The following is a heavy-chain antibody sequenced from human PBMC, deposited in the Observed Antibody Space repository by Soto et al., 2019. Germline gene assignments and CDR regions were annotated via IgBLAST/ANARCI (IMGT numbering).Heavy chain of an antibody. CDR3: ARSGYSSGWYHWYFDF. D-gene: IGHD6-19*01. CDR1: GYTFSYYG. V-gene: IGHV1-3*01. Sequence: QVHLVQSGAEVKKPGASVKLYCEASGYTFSYYGIHWVRQAPGQRLDWMGWINAGNGNTKYSERFQCRVTMTRDPSASTAYMELSSLRSEDTAVYFCARSGYSSGWYHWYFDFWGRGTLVTVSS. CDR2: INAGNGNT. J-gene: IGHJ2*01.